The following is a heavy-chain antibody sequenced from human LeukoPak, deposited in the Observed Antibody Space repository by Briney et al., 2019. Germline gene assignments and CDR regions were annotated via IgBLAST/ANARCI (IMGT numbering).Heavy chain of an antibody. CDR1: GGSISSYY. V-gene: IGHV4-4*07. Sequence: SETLSLTCTVSGGSISSYYWSWIRQPAGKGLEWIGRIYTSGSTNYNPSLKSRVTMSVDTSKNQFSLKLSSVTAADTAVYDCARDQDIVATIGGRFDPWGQGTLVTVSS. D-gene: IGHD5-12*01. J-gene: IGHJ5*02. CDR3: ARDQDIVATIGGRFDP. CDR2: IYTSGST.